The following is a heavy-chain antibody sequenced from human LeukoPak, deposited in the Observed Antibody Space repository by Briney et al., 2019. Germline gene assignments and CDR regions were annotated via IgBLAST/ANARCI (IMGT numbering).Heavy chain of an antibody. D-gene: IGHD3-10*01. Sequence: GRSLRLSCAASGFNFDDYAMHWVRQAPGKGLEWVSDISWDSGNVGYADSVKGRFTISRDNAKKSLYLQMNDLRTEDTALYYCAKDRGYGSGAYGHFDYWGQGALVTVSS. J-gene: IGHJ4*02. V-gene: IGHV3-9*01. CDR1: GFNFDDYA. CDR3: AKDRGYGSGAYGHFDY. CDR2: ISWDSGNV.